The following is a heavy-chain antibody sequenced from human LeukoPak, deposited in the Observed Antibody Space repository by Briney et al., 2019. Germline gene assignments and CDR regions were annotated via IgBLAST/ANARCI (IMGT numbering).Heavy chain of an antibody. D-gene: IGHD3-3*01. CDR1: GGSISSSSYY. Sequence: SETLSLTCTVSGGSISSSSYYWGWIRQPPGKGLEWIGSIYYSGSTYYNPSLKSRVTISVDTSKNQFSLKLSSVTAADTAVYYCARLTYYDFWSGYYDAFDIWGQGTVVTVSS. J-gene: IGHJ3*02. V-gene: IGHV4-39*01. CDR3: ARLTYYDFWSGYYDAFDI. CDR2: IYYSGST.